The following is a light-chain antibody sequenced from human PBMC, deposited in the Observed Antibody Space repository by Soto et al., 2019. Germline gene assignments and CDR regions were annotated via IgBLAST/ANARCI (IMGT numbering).Light chain of an antibody. Sequence: DIRMTQSPSSLSASAGDRVTITCRASASISTFLNWYQQTPGKAPKLLIYAASSLQSGVPSRFSGSGSGTDFTLTISSLQPEDFATYYCQQSYSTPTWTFGQGTKVDIK. CDR3: QQSYSTPTWT. CDR1: ASISTF. J-gene: IGKJ1*01. V-gene: IGKV1-39*01. CDR2: AAS.